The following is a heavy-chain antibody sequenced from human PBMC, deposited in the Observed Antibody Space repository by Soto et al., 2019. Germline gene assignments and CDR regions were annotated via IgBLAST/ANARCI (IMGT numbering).Heavy chain of an antibody. D-gene: IGHD5-18*01. CDR3: ARARYSYGLNCFDP. V-gene: IGHV1-3*01. J-gene: IGHJ5*02. CDR2: INAGNGNT. Sequence: HATGQRLEWMGWINAGNGNTKYSQKFQGRVTITRDTSASTAYMELSGLRSEDTAVYYCARARYSYGLNCFDPWGQGTLVTVSS.